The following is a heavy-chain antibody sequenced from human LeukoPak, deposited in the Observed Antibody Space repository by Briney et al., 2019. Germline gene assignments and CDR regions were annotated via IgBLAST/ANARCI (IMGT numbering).Heavy chain of an antibody. D-gene: IGHD3-22*01. CDR1: GYTFTDHT. CDR3: ARRYDSRGPVTFDF. Sequence: ASVKVSCEACGYTFTDHTIHWVRQAPGQGLEWMGWINPNIGTTNYAKRFQGRLTVTRDTSINTAFMELSSLNPDDTAVFYCARRYDSRGPVTFDFWGQGTLVTVSS. J-gene: IGHJ3*01. CDR2: INPNIGTT. V-gene: IGHV1-2*02.